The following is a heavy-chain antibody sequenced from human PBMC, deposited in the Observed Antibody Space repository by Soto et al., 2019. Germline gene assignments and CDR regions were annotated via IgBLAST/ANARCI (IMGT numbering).Heavy chain of an antibody. D-gene: IGHD5-12*01. CDR1: GFTFSSYS. CDR3: ASTSQRGYSGYDLYYFDY. J-gene: IGHJ4*02. Sequence: GGSLRLSCAASGFTFSSYSMNWVRQAPGKGLEWVSYISSSSSTIYYADSVKGRFTISRDNAKNSLYLQMNSLRDEDTAVYYCASTSQRGYSGYDLYYFDYWGQGTLVTVSS. V-gene: IGHV3-48*02. CDR2: ISSSSSTI.